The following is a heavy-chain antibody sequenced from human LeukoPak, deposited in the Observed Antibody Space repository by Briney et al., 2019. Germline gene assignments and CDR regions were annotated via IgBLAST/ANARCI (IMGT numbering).Heavy chain of an antibody. V-gene: IGHV4-39*01. CDR2: IYYSGST. J-gene: IGHJ3*02. CDR3: ARWRHGYNSVDAFDI. D-gene: IGHD5-24*01. CDR1: GGSISTNNHY. Sequence: PSETLSLTCTVSGGSISTNNHYWGWIRQPPGKGLEWSGNIYYSGSTDYNPSLKSRVTISVDTSENRFSLKVTSVTAADTTVYYCARWRHGYNSVDAFDIWGQGVMVTVSS.